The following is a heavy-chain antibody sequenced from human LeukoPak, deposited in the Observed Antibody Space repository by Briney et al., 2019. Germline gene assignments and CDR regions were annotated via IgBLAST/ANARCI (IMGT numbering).Heavy chain of an antibody. CDR2: INHSGST. J-gene: IGHJ4*02. CDR1: GGSFSGYY. D-gene: IGHD3-22*01. Sequence: SETLSLTCAVYGGSFSGYYWSWIRQPPGKGLEWIGEINHSGSTNYNPSLKSRVTISVDTSKNQFSLKLSSVTAADTAAYYCARLSLDYYDSSGFVYWGQGTLVTVSS. CDR3: ARLSLDYYDSSGFVY. V-gene: IGHV4-34*01.